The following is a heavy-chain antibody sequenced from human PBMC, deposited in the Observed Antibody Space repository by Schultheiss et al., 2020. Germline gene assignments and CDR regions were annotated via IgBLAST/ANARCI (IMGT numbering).Heavy chain of an antibody. CDR2: ISHGEGT. CDR1: GGSFSDYY. J-gene: IGHJ4*02. D-gene: IGHD1-1*01. CDR3: ARQKKLEPFDY. Sequence: SETLSLTCAVDGGSFSDYYGSWIRQPPGKGLEWIGEISHGEGTHYNPSLMSRVTISLDTSKNHFSLRLNSVTAADTAVYYCARQKKLEPFDYWGQGTLVTVSS. V-gene: IGHV4-34*01.